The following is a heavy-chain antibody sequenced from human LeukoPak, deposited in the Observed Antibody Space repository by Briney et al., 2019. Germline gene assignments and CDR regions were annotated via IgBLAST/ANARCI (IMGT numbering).Heavy chain of an antibody. CDR2: MYSDGRT. CDR1: GFTVSSTY. V-gene: IGHV3-53*01. CDR3: ARLPRGDY. J-gene: IGHJ4*02. D-gene: IGHD3-16*01. Sequence: PGGSLRLSCAASGFTVSSTYISWVRQAPGRGLEWVSVMYSDGRTYYADSLKGRFTISRDSAKNTVYLQINSLRVEDTAVYYCARLPRGDYWGQGTLVIVSS.